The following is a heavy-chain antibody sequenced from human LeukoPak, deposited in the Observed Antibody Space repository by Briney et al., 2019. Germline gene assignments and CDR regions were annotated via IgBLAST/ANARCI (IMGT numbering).Heavy chain of an antibody. J-gene: IGHJ4*02. CDR1: GGSINSDTYY. Sequence: SETLSLTCTVSGGSINSDTYYWGWIRQPPGKGLEWIGSIYYRRSTYYNSSLRSRVTISVDTSKNQFSLKLSSMTAADTAVYYCARSLKLSRFDYWGQGTLVTVSS. V-gene: IGHV4-39*07. D-gene: IGHD2-15*01. CDR3: ARSLKLSRFDY. CDR2: IYYRRST.